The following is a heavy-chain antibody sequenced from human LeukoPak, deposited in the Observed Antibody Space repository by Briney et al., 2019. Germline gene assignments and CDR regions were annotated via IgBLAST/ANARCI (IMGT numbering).Heavy chain of an antibody. J-gene: IGHJ3*02. CDR2: IYTSGST. CDR3: ARDIVKYYDILTGYYPDAFDI. V-gene: IGHV4-4*07. Sequence: PSETLSLTRAVYGGSFSGYYWSWIRQPAGKGLEWIGRIYTSGSTNYNPSLKSRVPLLVDPCQNQFSLKLSSVTAADTALYYCARDIVKYYDILTGYYPDAFDIWGQGTMVTVSS. CDR1: GGSFSGYY. D-gene: IGHD3-9*01.